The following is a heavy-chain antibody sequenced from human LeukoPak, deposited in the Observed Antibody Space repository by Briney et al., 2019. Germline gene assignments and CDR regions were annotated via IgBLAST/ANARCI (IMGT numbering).Heavy chain of an antibody. CDR1: GFTFTSYW. CDR3: ARDSTIIVVGLIDY. Sequence: TGGSLRLSCAASGFTFTSYWIHWVRQAPGKGLVWVSRINSDGSSTNYADSVKGRFTISRDNAKNTLYLQMNSLRAEDTAVYYCARDSTIIVVGLIDYWGQGTLVTVSS. J-gene: IGHJ4*02. CDR2: INSDGSST. D-gene: IGHD3-22*01. V-gene: IGHV3-74*01.